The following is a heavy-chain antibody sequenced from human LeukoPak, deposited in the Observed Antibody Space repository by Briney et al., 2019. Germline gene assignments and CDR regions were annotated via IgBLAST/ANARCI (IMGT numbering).Heavy chain of an antibody. CDR2: IRYDGNNK. V-gene: IGHV3-30*02. CDR3: TVLREVTNGFLDGY. CDR1: GFTFSNYG. D-gene: IGHD2-8*01. J-gene: IGHJ4*02. Sequence: GGSLRLSCGASGFTFSNYGMLWVRQAPGKGLDWVAFIRYDGNNKLYADSVKGRFTISRDNSKNTLYLHINSLRAEDTAVYYCTVLREVTNGFLDGYWGQGTLVTVSS.